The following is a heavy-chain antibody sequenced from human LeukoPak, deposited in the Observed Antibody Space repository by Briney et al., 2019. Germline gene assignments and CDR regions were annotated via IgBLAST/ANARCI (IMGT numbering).Heavy chain of an antibody. V-gene: IGHV3-30*02. CDR1: GFTFSSYG. D-gene: IGHD2-15*01. J-gene: IGHJ6*02. CDR3: AREEVGPNYYYYGMDV. Sequence: GGSLRLSCAASGFTFSSYGMHWVRQAPGKGLEWVAFIRYDGSNKYYADSVKGRFTISRDNSKNTLYLQMNSLRAEDTAVYYCAREEVGPNYYYYGMDVWGQGTTVTVSS. CDR2: IRYDGSNK.